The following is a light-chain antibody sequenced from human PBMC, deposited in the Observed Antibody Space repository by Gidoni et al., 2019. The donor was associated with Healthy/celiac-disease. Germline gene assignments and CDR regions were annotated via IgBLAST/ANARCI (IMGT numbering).Light chain of an antibody. Sequence: IVMTQSPVTLSVSPGERVTRSCTASQTVSSNLAWYQQRPGQAPGLLIYGASTRATGIPARFSGSGSGTEFTLTISSLQSEDFAVYYCQQYNNWPRTFGGGTKVEIK. CDR1: QTVSSN. V-gene: IGKV3-15*01. J-gene: IGKJ4*01. CDR2: GAS. CDR3: QQYNNWPRT.